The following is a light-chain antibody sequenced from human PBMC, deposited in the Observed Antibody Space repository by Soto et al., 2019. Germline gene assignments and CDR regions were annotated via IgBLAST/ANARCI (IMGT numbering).Light chain of an antibody. CDR2: GAS. CDR3: QQYGSSLRT. J-gene: IGKJ1*01. Sequence: IMLKNSLATLSLTQGERATLSCRASQGVSSGYLAWYQQNPGQAPRLLIYGASSRATGIPDRFSGSGFGTDFTLTISRLEPEDVVVYYCQQYGSSLRTFGHG. V-gene: IGKV3-20*01. CDR1: QGVSSGY.